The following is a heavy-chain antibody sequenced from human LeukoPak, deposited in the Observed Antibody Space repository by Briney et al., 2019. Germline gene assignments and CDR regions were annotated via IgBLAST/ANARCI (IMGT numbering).Heavy chain of an antibody. CDR2: IYYSGST. Sequence: PSETLSLTCTVSGGSISSYYWSWIRQPPGKGLEWIGYIYYSGSTNYNPSLKSRVTISVDTSKNQFSLKLSSVTAADTAVYYCARNYYGSVGHYYYYGMDVWGQGTTVTVSS. J-gene: IGHJ6*02. V-gene: IGHV4-59*01. CDR1: GGSISSYY. CDR3: ARNYYGSVGHYYYYGMDV. D-gene: IGHD3-10*01.